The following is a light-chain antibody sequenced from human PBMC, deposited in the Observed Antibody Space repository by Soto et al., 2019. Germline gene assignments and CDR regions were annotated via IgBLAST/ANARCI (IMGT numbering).Light chain of an antibody. CDR2: GAS. V-gene: IGKV3-20*01. Sequence: EIVMTQSPATLSVSPGERATLSCRASQTVVSNLAWYQHKPGQAPRLLIYGASSRATGIPDRFSGSGSGTDFTLTISRLEPEDFAVYYCQQYGSSPQITFGQGTRLEIK. J-gene: IGKJ5*01. CDR3: QQYGSSPQIT. CDR1: QTVVSN.